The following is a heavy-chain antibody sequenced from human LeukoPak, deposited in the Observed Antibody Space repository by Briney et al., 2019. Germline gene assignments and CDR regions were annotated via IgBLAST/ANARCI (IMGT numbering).Heavy chain of an antibody. D-gene: IGHD2-2*01. V-gene: IGHV4-4*07. CDR1: GGSINSYY. CDR3: ARDRPAARGYYFDY. CDR2: TYTSGST. Sequence: SETLSLTCTVSGGSINSYYWSWIRQPAGKGLEWIGRTYTSGSTNYNPSLKSRVTMSVDTSKNQFSLKLSSVTAADTAVYYCARDRPAARGYYFDYWGQGTLVTVSS. J-gene: IGHJ4*02.